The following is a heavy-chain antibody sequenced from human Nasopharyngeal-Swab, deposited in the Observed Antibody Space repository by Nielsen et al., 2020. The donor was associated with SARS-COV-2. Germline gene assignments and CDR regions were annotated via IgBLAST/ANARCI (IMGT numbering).Heavy chain of an antibody. CDR3: AKASPPLGGFEYYLDY. Sequence: GESLKISCAASGFTFRSYAISWVRQAPGKGLEWVSVISGSDYTTYYADSVKGRFTISRDNAKNSLYLQMNSLRAEDTALYYCAKASPPLGGFEYYLDYWGQGTLVTVSS. J-gene: IGHJ4*02. CDR2: ISGSDYTT. CDR1: GFTFRSYA. V-gene: IGHV3-23*01. D-gene: IGHD3-16*01.